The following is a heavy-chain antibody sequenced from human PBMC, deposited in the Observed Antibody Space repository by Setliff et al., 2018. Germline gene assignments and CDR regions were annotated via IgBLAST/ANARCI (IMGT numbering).Heavy chain of an antibody. D-gene: IGHD3-10*01. CDR3: ARENSYVVRGNEKTVYYGMDV. J-gene: IGHJ6*02. V-gene: IGHV4-59*01. Sequence: ETLSLTCSVSGGSISRYFWSWVRQTPGKGLEXIGCXXXXXXXXXXPXLKSRVSIXXDTSKNQFSLRLSSVTAADTAVYYCARENSYVVRGNEKTVYYGMDVWGQGTTVTVSS. CDR1: GGSISRYF. CDR2: XXXXXXX.